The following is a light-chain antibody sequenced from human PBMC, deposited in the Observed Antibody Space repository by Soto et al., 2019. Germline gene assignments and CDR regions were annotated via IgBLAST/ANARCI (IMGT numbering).Light chain of an antibody. V-gene: IGKV1-27*01. CDR2: ATS. CDR3: LRYDCAPHPFI. CDR1: QDIRND. Sequence: DIQMTQSPSSLSAYVGDRITITCRASQDIRNDLAWYQQKPGKAPELLIFATSTLQAGVSSRFSGTASGTEFTLTSSSVRPEDVATYYCLRYDCAPHPFIFAGGTEVEIK. J-gene: IGKJ4*01.